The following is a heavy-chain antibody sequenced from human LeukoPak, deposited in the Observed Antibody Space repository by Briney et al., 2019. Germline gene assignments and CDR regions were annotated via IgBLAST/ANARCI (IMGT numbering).Heavy chain of an antibody. J-gene: IGHJ4*02. V-gene: IGHV3-53*01. Sequence: GGSLRLSCAASGFTVSSNYMSCVRQAPGKGLEGGSVIYSGGDTYYADSVKGRCTISRDNSKNTLYLQMNTLRAEDTAVYYCARASGYSGYDTFDYWGQGTLVTVSS. CDR3: ARASGYSGYDTFDY. CDR1: GFTVSSNY. CDR2: IYSGGDT. D-gene: IGHD5-12*01.